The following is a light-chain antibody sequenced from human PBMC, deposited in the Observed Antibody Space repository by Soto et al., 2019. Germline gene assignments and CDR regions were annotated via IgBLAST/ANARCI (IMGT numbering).Light chain of an antibody. CDR1: QSVSSY. V-gene: IGKV3-11*01. CDR2: DAS. Sequence: EIVLTQSPATLSLSPGERATLSCRASQSVSSYLAWYQPKPGQAPRLLISDASNRATGIPGRFSGSGSGTDFTLTISSLEPEDFAVYYCQQRSNWPYTFGQGTKLEIK. CDR3: QQRSNWPYT. J-gene: IGKJ2*01.